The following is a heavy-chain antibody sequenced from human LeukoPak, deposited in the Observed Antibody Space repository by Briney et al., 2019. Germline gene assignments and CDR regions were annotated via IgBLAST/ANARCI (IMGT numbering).Heavy chain of an antibody. CDR2: IYPGDSDT. CDR1: GYSFTSYW. D-gene: IGHD3-10*01. V-gene: IGHV5-51*01. J-gene: IGHJ4*02. Sequence: GESLKISCKGSGYSFTSYWIGWVRQMPGKGLEWMGIIYPGDSDTRYSPSFQGQVTIPADKSISTAYLQWSSLKASDTAMYYCARPKYYYGSGYPHYFDYWGQGTLVTVPS. CDR3: ARPKYYYGSGYPHYFDY.